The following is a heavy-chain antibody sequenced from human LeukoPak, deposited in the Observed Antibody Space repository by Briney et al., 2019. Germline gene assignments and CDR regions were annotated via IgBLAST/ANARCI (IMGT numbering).Heavy chain of an antibody. CDR3: ARSHIVVVPAGRGSRYFYMDV. J-gene: IGHJ6*03. CDR1: GYSMRSGYY. V-gene: IGHV4-38-2*02. Sequence: PSETLSLTCTVSGYSMRSGYYWGWIRLAPGKGLEWIGSIYHSGSTYYNLSLRRRVIMSVDTSKNQFSLNVNSVTAADTAIYYCARSHIVVVPAGRGSRYFYMDVWGRGTTVAVSS. CDR2: IYHSGST. D-gene: IGHD2-2*01.